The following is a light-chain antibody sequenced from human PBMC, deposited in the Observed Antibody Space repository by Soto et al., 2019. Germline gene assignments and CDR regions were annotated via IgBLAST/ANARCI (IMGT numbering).Light chain of an antibody. CDR2: DAS. Sequence: DIQMTQSPSTLSASVGDRVTITCRASQSISSWLAWYQQKPGKAPKLLIYDASSLESGVPSRFSGSGSGTEFTLTISSLQPDDFATYYCQQYNSYSPLFGPGTKLEIK. J-gene: IGKJ2*01. CDR1: QSISSW. CDR3: QQYNSYSPL. V-gene: IGKV1-5*01.